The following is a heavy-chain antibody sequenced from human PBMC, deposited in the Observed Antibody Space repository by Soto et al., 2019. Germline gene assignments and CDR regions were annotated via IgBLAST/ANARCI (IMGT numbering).Heavy chain of an antibody. D-gene: IGHD2-15*01. Sequence: ASVKVSCKASGYTFTSYDINWVRQATGQGLEWMGWINAGNWNTKYSQKFQGRVTITRDTSASTAYMELSSLRSEDTAVYYCASVETQRYYYGMDVWGQGTKVTVSS. CDR3: ASVETQRYYYGMDV. CDR1: GYTFTSYD. J-gene: IGHJ6*02. V-gene: IGHV1-3*01. CDR2: INAGNWNT.